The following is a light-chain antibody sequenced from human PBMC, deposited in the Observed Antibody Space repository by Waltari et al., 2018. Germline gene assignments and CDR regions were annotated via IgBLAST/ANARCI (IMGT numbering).Light chain of an antibody. CDR1: QSITNW. CDR3: QQYDNYWT. Sequence: IPGRSSQSITNWLSWYHHKPWKAPKLLIYRASNLESGVPSRFSGSGSGTEFTLTISSLQPDDFATYYCQQYDNYWTFGQGTKVEIK. V-gene: IGKV1-5*03. CDR2: RAS. J-gene: IGKJ1*01.